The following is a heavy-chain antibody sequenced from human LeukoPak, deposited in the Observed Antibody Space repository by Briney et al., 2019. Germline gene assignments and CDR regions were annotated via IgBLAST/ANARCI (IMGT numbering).Heavy chain of an antibody. CDR3: ARDRVLYFYYGMDV. CDR1: GFTFNTYD. Sequence: GSLRLSCAASGFTFNTYDMHWVRQPPGKGLEWVAVVSYDGSSENYADSVKGRFTISRDNSKNTLYLQMNSLRAEDTAVYYCARDRVLYFYYGMDVWGQGTTVTVSS. V-gene: IGHV3-30*19. CDR2: VSYDGSSE. D-gene: IGHD2-21*01. J-gene: IGHJ6*02.